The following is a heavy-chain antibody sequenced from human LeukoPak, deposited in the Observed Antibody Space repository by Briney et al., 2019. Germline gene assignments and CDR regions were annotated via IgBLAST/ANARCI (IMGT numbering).Heavy chain of an antibody. CDR3: ARWHTAMVGY. CDR2: ISSSSSTI. J-gene: IGHJ4*02. Sequence: GGSLRLSCAASGFTFSSYSMNWVRQAPGKGLEWVSYISSSSSTIYYADSVKGRFTISRDNAKNSLYLQMNSLRAEDTAVYYCARWHTAMVGYWCQGTLVTVSS. CDR1: GFTFSSYS. D-gene: IGHD5-18*01. V-gene: IGHV3-48*01.